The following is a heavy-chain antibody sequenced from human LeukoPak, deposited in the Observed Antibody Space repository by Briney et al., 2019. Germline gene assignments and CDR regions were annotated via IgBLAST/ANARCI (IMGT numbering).Heavy chain of an antibody. V-gene: IGHV1-18*01. D-gene: IGHD3-10*01. CDR2: ISAYNGNT. CDR3: ARDLRPIYGSGSTRAFDI. CDR1: GYPFTTYS. Sequence: ASVKVSCKASGYPFTTYSISWVRQAPGQGLEWMGWISAYNGNTNYAQKLQGRVTMTTDTSTSTAYMDLRSLRSDDTAVYYCARDLRPIYGSGSTRAFDIWGQGTMVTVSS. J-gene: IGHJ3*02.